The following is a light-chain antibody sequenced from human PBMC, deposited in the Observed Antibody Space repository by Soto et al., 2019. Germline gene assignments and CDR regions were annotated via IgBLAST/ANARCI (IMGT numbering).Light chain of an antibody. V-gene: IGKV1-39*01. CDR1: QDIRTY. Sequence: IQMTQSPSSLSASVGDGVTITCRASQDIRTYLNWYQQKPGKAPKLLISAASSLQSGVPSRFSARGSGTDFTLTISTLQPEDFATYYCQQSFSTPLFTFGQGTRLEVK. CDR3: QQSFSTPLFT. CDR2: AAS. J-gene: IGKJ5*01.